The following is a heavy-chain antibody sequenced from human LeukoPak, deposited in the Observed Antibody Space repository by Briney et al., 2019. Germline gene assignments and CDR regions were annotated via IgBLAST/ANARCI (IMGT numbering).Heavy chain of an antibody. D-gene: IGHD1-1*01. CDR1: GFTFSSYW. CDR3: ARSNGRFSPQTIDY. V-gene: IGHV3-7*01. J-gene: IGHJ4*02. Sequence: GGSLRLSCAASGFTFSSYWMSWVRQAPGKGLEWVANIKQDGSEKYYVDSVKGRFTISRDNAKNSLYLQMNSLRAEDTAVYYCARSNGRFSPQTIDYWGQGTLVTVSS. CDR2: IKQDGSEK.